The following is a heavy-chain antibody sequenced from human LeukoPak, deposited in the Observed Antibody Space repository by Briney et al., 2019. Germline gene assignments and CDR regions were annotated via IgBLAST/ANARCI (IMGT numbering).Heavy chain of an antibody. J-gene: IGHJ5*02. CDR2: ISAYNGNT. V-gene: IGHV1-18*01. Sequence: ASVKVSCKASGYTFTNYGITWVRQAPGQGLEWMGLISAYNGNTNYAQKLQGRVTMTTDTSTSTAYMELKSLTSDDTAVYYCARGGSDCSGGNCPYSWFDPWGQGTLVTVSS. CDR1: GYTFTNYG. CDR3: ARGGSDCSGGNCPYSWFDP. D-gene: IGHD2-15*01.